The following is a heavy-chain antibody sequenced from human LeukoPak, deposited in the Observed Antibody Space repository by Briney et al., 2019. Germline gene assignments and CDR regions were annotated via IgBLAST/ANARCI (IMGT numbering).Heavy chain of an antibody. Sequence: PGGSLRLSCAASGFTFSSYAMIWVRQAPGKGPEWVALIKSKRSGGTTDYAAPVKGRFTISRDDSKNTVYLQMNSLETEDTAVYYCVWLLDYYYNSAYWGQGALVSVSS. J-gene: IGHJ4*02. CDR2: IKSKRSGGTT. CDR1: GFTFSSYA. V-gene: IGHV3-15*01. CDR3: VWLLDYYYNSAY. D-gene: IGHD3-10*01.